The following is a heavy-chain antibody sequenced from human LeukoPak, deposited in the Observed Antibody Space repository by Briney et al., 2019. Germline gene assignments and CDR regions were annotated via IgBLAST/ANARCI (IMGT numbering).Heavy chain of an antibody. D-gene: IGHD2-2*01. CDR2: TYYSGST. CDR1: GGSIGSSSRY. Sequence: PSETLSLTCTGSGGSIGSSSRYWGWIRHPPVKGLGGVGSTYYSGSTYYNPPRESPVTISVDTAKNQLSLKQGSLTAADTAVYYCARHDCSTPHCMSFYGMDVWGQGTTVTVSS. V-gene: IGHV4-39*01. CDR3: ARHDCSTPHCMSFYGMDV. J-gene: IGHJ6*02.